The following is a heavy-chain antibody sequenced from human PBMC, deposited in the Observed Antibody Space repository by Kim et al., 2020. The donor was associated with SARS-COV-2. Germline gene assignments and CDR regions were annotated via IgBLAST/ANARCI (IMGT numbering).Heavy chain of an antibody. Sequence: GGSLRLSCAASGFTFSDSAMHWVRRASGKGLEWVGRIRSKVSGYATAYSASVRGRITISRADSSNTAYLQMNSPKTEETAVYYCTRVPGTTLDFWDAFDIWGQGTMVTVSS. CDR1: GFTFSDSA. CDR3: TRVPGTTLDFWDAFDI. CDR2: IRSKVSGYAT. J-gene: IGHJ3*02. D-gene: IGHD1-1*01. V-gene: IGHV3-73*01.